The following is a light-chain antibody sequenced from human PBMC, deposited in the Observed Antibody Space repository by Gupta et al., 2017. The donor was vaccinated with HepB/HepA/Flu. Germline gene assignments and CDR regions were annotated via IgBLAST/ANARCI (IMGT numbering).Light chain of an antibody. CDR1: NSNVGHDN. CDR2: NDY. CDR3: AACDNSQSAYV. V-gene: IGLV1-47*02. Sequence: ALTPPLSASAAPALRATICTSGSNSNVGHDNVYWYQQDPGTAPKLLIYNDYQRPSGVPNRFSGSKSGTSASLAISGLRAEDEAYYYCAACDNSQSAYVFGTGTRFTVL. J-gene: IGLJ1*01.